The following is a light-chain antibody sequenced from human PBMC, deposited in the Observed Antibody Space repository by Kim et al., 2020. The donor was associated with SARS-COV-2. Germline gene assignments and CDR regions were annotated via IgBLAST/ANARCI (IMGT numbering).Light chain of an antibody. CDR3: QQYDVHPET. CDR2: KAS. Sequence: ASVGDRVTISCRASQNIHIWLAWFQQKPGKAPRVLMYKASTLESGVPSRFSGSGSWTEFTLTINSLQPDDSATYYCQQYDVHPETFGQGTKVDIK. V-gene: IGKV1-5*03. J-gene: IGKJ1*01. CDR1: QNIHIW.